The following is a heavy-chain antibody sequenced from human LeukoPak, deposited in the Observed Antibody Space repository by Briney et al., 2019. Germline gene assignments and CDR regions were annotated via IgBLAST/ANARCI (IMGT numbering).Heavy chain of an antibody. V-gene: IGHV1-18*01. J-gene: IGHJ4*02. CDR2: ISGYNGNT. D-gene: IGHD5-12*01. CDR1: GYTFNSYG. CDR3: AREVATITVAAAGCIAY. Sequence: ASVKVSCKASGYTFNSYGISWVRQAPGQGLEWMGWISGYNGNTKYAQKLQGRVTMTTDTSTSTAYMELRSLRSDDTAVYYCAREVATITVAAAGCIAYGGQGTLVTVSS.